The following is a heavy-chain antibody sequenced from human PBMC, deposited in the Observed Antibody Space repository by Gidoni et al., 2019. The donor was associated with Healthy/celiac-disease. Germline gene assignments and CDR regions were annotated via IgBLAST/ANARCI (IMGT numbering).Heavy chain of an antibody. V-gene: IGHV3-23*01. J-gene: IGHJ4*02. CDR3: AKVFDGIVVVVAATYFDY. Sequence: EVQLLESGGGLVQPGGPLRLPCAASGFSFSRHAMSWGRQAPGKGLEWVSAISSSGGSTYYADSVKGRFTISRDNSKNTLYLQMNSLRAEDTAVYYCAKVFDGIVVVVAATYFDYWGQGTLVTVSS. CDR1: GFSFSRHA. D-gene: IGHD2-15*01. CDR2: ISSSGGST.